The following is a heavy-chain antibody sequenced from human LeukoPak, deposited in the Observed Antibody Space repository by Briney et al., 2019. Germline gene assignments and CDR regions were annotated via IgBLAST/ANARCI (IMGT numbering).Heavy chain of an antibody. J-gene: IGHJ4*02. V-gene: IGHV3-30-3*01. D-gene: IGHD6-13*01. Sequence: GSLRLSCAASGFTFSSYAMHWVRQAPGKGLEWVAVISYDGSNKYYADSVKGRFTISRDNSKNTLYLQMNSLRAEDTAVYYCARVLYSSSWYLGYWGQGTLVTVSS. CDR3: ARVLYSSSWYLGY. CDR1: GFTFSSYA. CDR2: ISYDGSNK.